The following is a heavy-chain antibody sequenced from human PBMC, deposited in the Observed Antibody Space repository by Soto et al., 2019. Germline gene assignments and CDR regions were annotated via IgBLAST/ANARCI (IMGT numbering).Heavy chain of an antibody. Sequence: ASVKVSCKASAYTFIDYYVHWMRQAPGQGLEWIGWINPKNGGTKFAQKFQGWGTMTRDTSISTAYMELSRLRSDDTAIYYCARDLREGYYDIWGHGTVVTVSS. CDR3: ARDLREGYYDI. CDR1: AYTFIDYY. CDR2: INPKNGGT. V-gene: IGHV1-2*04. J-gene: IGHJ3*02. D-gene: IGHD1-26*01.